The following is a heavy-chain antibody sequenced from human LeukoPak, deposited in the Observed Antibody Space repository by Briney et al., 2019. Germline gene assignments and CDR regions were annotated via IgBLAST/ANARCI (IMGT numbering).Heavy chain of an antibody. CDR2: IYYSGST. J-gene: IGHJ4*02. Sequence: SETLSLTCTVSGGSISSYYWSWIRQPPGKGLEWIGYIYYSGSTNYNPSLKSRVTISVDTSKNQFSLKLSSVTAADTAVYYCARCGGDCWDFDYWGQGTLVTVSS. D-gene: IGHD2-21*02. CDR1: GGSISSYY. CDR3: ARCGGDCWDFDY. V-gene: IGHV4-59*01.